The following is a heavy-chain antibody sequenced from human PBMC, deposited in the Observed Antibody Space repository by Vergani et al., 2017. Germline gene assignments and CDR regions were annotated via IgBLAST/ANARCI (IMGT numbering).Heavy chain of an antibody. J-gene: IGHJ4*02. CDR2: ISYDEKEK. CDR1: GFIFGGYG. V-gene: IGHV3-30*02. CDR3: ASWSYNLVGTDY. D-gene: IGHD1-14*01. Sequence: VQLLESGGGLVQPGGSLRLSCTASGFIFGGYGMNWVRHSPGKGLEWVAFISYDEKEKSYGDSVKGRFTISRDNYKKTLDLQMNSLTPEDTGVYYCASWSYNLVGTDYWGQGTLVSISS.